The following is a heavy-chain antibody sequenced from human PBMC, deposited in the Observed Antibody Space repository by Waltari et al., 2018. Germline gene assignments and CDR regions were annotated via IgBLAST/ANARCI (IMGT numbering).Heavy chain of an antibody. V-gene: IGHV3-74*03. CDR1: GFRFSNYW. D-gene: IGHD3-10*01. Sequence: EEKLLESGGGLLQPGDSLRLSCAASGFRFSNYWMNWVRQAPGKGLVWVVRSSNDESSLTYADSVKGRFTISRDNAKNTLYLQMNTLRAGDTAVYYCAKSLGDTYGRYPMDYWGQGTLVTVSS. CDR2: SSNDESSL. CDR3: AKSLGDTYGRYPMDY. J-gene: IGHJ4*02.